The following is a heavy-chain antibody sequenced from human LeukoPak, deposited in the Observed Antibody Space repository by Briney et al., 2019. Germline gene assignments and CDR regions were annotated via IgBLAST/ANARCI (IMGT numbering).Heavy chain of an antibody. J-gene: IGHJ5*02. Sequence: GASVKVSCKVSGGTFSSYAISWVRQAPGQGLEWMGGIIPIFGTANYAQKFQGRVTITADESTSTAYMELSSLRSEDTAVYYCARAEYSSSSDPQNWFDPWGQGTLVTVSS. V-gene: IGHV1-69*13. D-gene: IGHD6-6*01. CDR2: IIPIFGTA. CDR3: ARAEYSSSSDPQNWFDP. CDR1: GGTFSSYA.